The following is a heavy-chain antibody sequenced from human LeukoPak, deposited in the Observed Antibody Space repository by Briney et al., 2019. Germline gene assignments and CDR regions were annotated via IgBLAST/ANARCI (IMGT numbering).Heavy chain of an antibody. V-gene: IGHV3-21*01. D-gene: IGHD6-13*01. CDR1: GFTFNSYS. Sequence: GGSLRFSCAASGFTFNSYSMNWVRQAPGKGLEWVSSISSSSSYIYYADSVKGRFTISRDNAKNSLYLQMNSLRAEDTAVYYCARGPLAAAGDYWGQGTLVTVSS. J-gene: IGHJ4*02. CDR3: ARGPLAAAGDY. CDR2: ISSSSSYI.